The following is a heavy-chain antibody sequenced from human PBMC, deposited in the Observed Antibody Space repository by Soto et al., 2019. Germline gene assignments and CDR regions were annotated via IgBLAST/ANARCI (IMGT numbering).Heavy chain of an antibody. CDR2: IIPNHGIT. Sequence: GASVKVSCKASGGTFSSYSISWVRQAPGQGLEWMGRIIPNHGITNYAQKVQGRVTITADTSTSTAYMELRSLRSDDTAVYYCARGQEYSSSSWDEKGGYYYYGMDAWGQGTTVTVSS. J-gene: IGHJ6*02. V-gene: IGHV1-69*02. CDR1: GGTFSSYS. D-gene: IGHD6-6*01. CDR3: ARGQEYSSSSWDEKGGYYYYGMDA.